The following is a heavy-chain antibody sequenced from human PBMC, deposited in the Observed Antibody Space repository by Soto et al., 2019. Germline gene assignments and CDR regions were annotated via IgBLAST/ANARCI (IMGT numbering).Heavy chain of an antibody. V-gene: IGHV4-31*03. CDR3: AREVIWFGEFNYYYYGMDV. J-gene: IGHJ6*02. CDR1: GGSISRGVYY. Sequence: NPSETLSHTCTVSGGSISRGVYYGSGVRQHPGKVLEWIGYIYYSGSTYYNPSLKSRVTISVDTSKNQFSLKLSSVTAADTAVYYCAREVIWFGEFNYYYYGMDVWGQGTTVTVSS. CDR2: IYYSGST. D-gene: IGHD3-10*01.